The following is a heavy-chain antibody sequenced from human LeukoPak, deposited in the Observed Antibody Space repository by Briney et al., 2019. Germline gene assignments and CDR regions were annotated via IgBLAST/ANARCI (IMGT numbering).Heavy chain of an antibody. CDR1: GASFSSSTYY. J-gene: IGHJ4*02. V-gene: IGHV4-39*01. CDR3: ARHAGGISATGTRPFDS. D-gene: IGHD6-13*01. Sequence: SETLSLTCTVSGASFSSSTYYWGWSRQPPGKGLEWIGSIYYSGSTYYNPSLKSRVTMSVDTSKNQFSLKLSSVTAADTAVYYCARHAGGISATGTRPFDSWGQGTLVTVSS. CDR2: IYYSGST.